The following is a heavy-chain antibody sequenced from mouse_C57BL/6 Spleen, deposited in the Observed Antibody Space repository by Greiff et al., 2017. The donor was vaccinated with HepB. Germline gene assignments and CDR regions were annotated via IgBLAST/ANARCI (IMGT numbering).Heavy chain of an antibody. CDR3: ARETTVEYFDV. D-gene: IGHD1-1*01. Sequence: EVMLVESGGDLVKPGGSLKLSCAASGFTFSSYGMSWVRQTPDKRLEWVATISSGGSYTYYPDSVKGRFTISRDNAKNTLYLQMSSLKSEDTAMYYCARETTVEYFDVWGTGTTVTVSS. J-gene: IGHJ1*03. V-gene: IGHV5-6*01. CDR1: GFTFSSYG. CDR2: ISSGGSYT.